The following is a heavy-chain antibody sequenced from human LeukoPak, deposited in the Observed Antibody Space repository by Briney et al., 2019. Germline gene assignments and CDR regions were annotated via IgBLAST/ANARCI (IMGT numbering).Heavy chain of an antibody. CDR3: SRGAGPWFGEFTQPFDY. CDR2: ISYDGSKK. J-gene: IGHJ4*02. CDR1: GFTFSSYA. Sequence: GWALRVSCVASGFTFSSYAMHWVRQAPAKGVAWVAVISYDGSKKYYADSVKGRFTISRENSKNTLYLQMNSLRAEDTAVSYCSRGAGPWFGEFTQPFDYWGQGTLVTVSS. V-gene: IGHV3-30*04. D-gene: IGHD3-10*01.